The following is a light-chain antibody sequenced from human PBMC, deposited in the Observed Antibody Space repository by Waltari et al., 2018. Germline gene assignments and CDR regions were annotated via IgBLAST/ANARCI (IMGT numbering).Light chain of an antibody. CDR1: TNVVVLTNY. Sequence: QPPLPQPPPVSGPPGQSVGTPCPGTTNVVVLTNYISCYQHHPGKAPKLIIYDVNKFSSGVPHRFSGSKSGNTAYLTISGLQAEDEADYYCCSYAGSYRVIFGGGTKLTVL. CDR3: CSYAGSYRVI. J-gene: IGLJ2*01. V-gene: IGLV2-11*01. CDR2: DVN.